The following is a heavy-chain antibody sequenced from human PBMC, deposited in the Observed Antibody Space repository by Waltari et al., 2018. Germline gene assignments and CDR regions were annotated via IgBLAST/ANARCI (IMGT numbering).Heavy chain of an antibody. CDR2: VHGTGKT. CDR1: GDSISSPYW. CDR3: ARDRGRGLYLDS. V-gene: IGHV4-4*02. D-gene: IGHD2-15*01. Sequence: QLQLQESGPGLVKPSRTLSLTCAVSGDSISSPYWWSWVRQSPKKGLEWLVQVHGTGKTNYNPSFASRVTISLDTYNKQFSLKVTSATAADTAVYYCARDRGRGLYLDSWGPGTLVTVSP. J-gene: IGHJ4*02.